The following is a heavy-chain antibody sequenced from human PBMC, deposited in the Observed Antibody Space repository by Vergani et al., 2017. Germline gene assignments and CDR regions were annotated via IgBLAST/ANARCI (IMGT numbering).Heavy chain of an antibody. CDR2: VYTTGST. V-gene: IGHV4-4*07. Sequence: QVQLQESGPGLVKPSETLSLTCTVPGGSISSYYLSWIRQPAGKGLEWIGRVYTTGSTNYNPSLKSRVTMSVDTSKNHFSLKLSSVTAADTAVYFCARAGGRTSSYFYYYMDIWGKGTTVTVSS. CDR3: ARAGGRTSSYFYYYMDI. CDR1: GGSISSYY. J-gene: IGHJ6*03. D-gene: IGHD1-14*01.